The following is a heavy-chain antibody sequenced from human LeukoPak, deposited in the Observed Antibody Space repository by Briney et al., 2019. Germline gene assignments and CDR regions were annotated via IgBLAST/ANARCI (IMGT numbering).Heavy chain of an antibody. J-gene: IGHJ6*03. D-gene: IGHD3-22*01. CDR3: ARSSVPYYYYNYYTDV. CDR1: GGSISNYY. V-gene: IGHV4-59*01. Sequence: SETLSLTCTVSGGSISNYYWTWIRQPPGKGLEWIGYIYYSGSTNYNPSLKSRVTISVDTSKNQFSLKLSSVTPADTAVYYCARSSVPYYYYNYYTDVWGKGTTVTVSS. CDR2: IYYSGST.